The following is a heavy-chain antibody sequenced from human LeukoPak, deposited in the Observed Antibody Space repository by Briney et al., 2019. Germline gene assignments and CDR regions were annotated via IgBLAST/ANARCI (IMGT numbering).Heavy chain of an antibody. CDR3: ASGVGCSSTSCPGGY. D-gene: IGHD2-2*01. CDR2: ISSSGTTI. V-gene: IGHV3-48*04. CDR1: GFTFSSYS. Sequence: GGSLRLSCAASGFTFSSYSMNWVRQAPGKGLEWVSYISSSGTTIYYADSVKGRFTISRDNAKNSLYLQMNSLRAEDTAVYYCASGVGCSSTSCPGGYWGQGTLVTVSS. J-gene: IGHJ4*02.